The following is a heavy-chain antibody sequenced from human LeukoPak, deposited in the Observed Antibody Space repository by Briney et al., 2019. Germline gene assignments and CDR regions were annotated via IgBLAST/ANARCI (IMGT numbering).Heavy chain of an antibody. CDR1: GLTASSNY. V-gene: IGHV3-53*01. CDR2: IYSGGST. D-gene: IGHD3-16*02. J-gene: IGHJ4*02. Sequence: GGSLRLSCAASGLTASSNYMSWVRQAPGKGLEWVSVIYSGGSTYYADSVKGRFTISRDNSKNTLYLQMNSLRAEDTAVYYCARDSGDYVWGSYHYFDYWGQGTLVTVSS. CDR3: ARDSGDYVWGSYHYFDY.